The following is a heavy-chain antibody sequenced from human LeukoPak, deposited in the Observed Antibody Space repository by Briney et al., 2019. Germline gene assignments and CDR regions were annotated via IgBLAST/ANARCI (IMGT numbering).Heavy chain of an antibody. D-gene: IGHD3-22*01. CDR1: GFSLSPSGMR. J-gene: IGHJ4*02. CDR2: IDWDDDK. CDR3: AREPYYYDSSAQNYFDY. Sequence: SGPALVKPTQTLTLTCTFSGFSLSPSGMRVSWIRQPPGKALEWLARIDWDDDKFYSTSLKTRLTISKDTCKHQVVLTMTHMDPVDTATYYCAREPYYYDSSAQNYFDYWGQGTLVTVSS. V-gene: IGHV2-70*04.